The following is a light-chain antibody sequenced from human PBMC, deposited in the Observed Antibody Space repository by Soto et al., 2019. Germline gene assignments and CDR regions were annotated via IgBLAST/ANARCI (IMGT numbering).Light chain of an antibody. CDR3: QSYDSGLSGLYV. CDR2: GST. V-gene: IGLV1-40*01. J-gene: IGLJ1*01. CDR1: SSNIGAGYD. Sequence: QSVLTQPPSVSGAPGQRVTSSCTGSSSNIGAGYDVHWYQQLPRTAPKLLIYGSTNRPSGVPDRFSGSRSGTSASLAITGLQAEDEADYYCQSYDSGLSGLYVFGTGTKVTVL.